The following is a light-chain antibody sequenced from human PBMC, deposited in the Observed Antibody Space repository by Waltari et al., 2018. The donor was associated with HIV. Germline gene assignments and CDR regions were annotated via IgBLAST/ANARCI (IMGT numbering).Light chain of an antibody. CDR3: QQYGTAPKS. V-gene: IGKV3-20*01. CDR2: GTS. Sequence: EIVLPQSPGTLSLSPGERATVSCWACQNIINNYLAWYQQRPGQAPRLLIYGTSSRAAGVPERFSGSGSGTNFTLTISRMEVEDFAIYSCQQYGTAPKSFGHGTKLEI. CDR1: QNIINNY. J-gene: IGKJ2*01.